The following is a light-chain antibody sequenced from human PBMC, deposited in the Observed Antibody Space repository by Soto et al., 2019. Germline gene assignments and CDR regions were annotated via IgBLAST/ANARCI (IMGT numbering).Light chain of an antibody. Sequence: EIVLTQFPGTLSLSPGERATLSCRASQSVGSDLAWYQQKPGQAPRLVIYGASSRATGIPDRFSGSGSGTDFTLTISRLEPEDFAVYYCQQYGSSPGTFGQGTKVDIK. CDR1: QSVGSD. V-gene: IGKV3-20*01. CDR3: QQYGSSPGT. CDR2: GAS. J-gene: IGKJ1*01.